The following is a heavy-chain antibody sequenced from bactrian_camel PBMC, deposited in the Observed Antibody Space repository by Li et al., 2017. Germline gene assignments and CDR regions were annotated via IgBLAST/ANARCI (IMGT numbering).Heavy chain of an antibody. J-gene: IGHJ6*01. D-gene: IGHD5*01. CDR1: GFTFSTYY. Sequence: LRLSCAASGFTFSTYYMSWVRQAPGKGLEWVSSIYTGGGSTYYADSVKGRFTISKDNAKNTLYLQMNSLKPEDTAMYYCAAESPLGLPGDTWFHGAWFGYWGQGTQVTVS. CDR2: IYTGGGST. CDR3: AAESPLGLPGDTWFHGAWFGY. V-gene: IGHV3S29*01.